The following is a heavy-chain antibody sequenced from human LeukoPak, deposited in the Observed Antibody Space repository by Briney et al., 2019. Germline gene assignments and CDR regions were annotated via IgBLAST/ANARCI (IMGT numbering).Heavy chain of an antibody. Sequence: GGSLRLSCVGSGFSFGSYEINWVRQAPGKGLEWVSYISDIGTTTHYADSVKGRFTIFRDNAKNSVYLLMDSLMAEDTAIYYCARDRSKVTAYDDALDIWGQGTMVTVSS. J-gene: IGHJ3*02. CDR1: GFSFGSYE. CDR3: ARDRSKVTAYDDALDI. D-gene: IGHD2-21*02. V-gene: IGHV3-48*03. CDR2: ISDIGTTT.